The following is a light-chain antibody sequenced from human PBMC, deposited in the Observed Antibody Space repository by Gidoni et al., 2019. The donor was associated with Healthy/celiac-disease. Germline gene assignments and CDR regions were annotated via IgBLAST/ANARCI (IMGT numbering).Light chain of an antibody. V-gene: IGKV3-11*01. CDR2: DAS. Sequence: EIVLTQSPATLSLSPGERATLSCRASQSVSSLAWYQQNPGQTPRLLIYDASNRATGIPARFSGSGSGTDFTLTISSLEPEDFAVYYCQQRSNWPWTFGQGTKVEIK. CDR3: QQRSNWPWT. CDR1: QSVSS. J-gene: IGKJ1*01.